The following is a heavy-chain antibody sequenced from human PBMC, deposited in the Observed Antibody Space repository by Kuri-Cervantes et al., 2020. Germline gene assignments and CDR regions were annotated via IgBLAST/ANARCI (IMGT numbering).Heavy chain of an antibody. Sequence: GESLKISCAASGFTFSGSAMHWVRQASGKGLEWVGSIRSKANSYATAYAASVKGRFTISRDGSKNTAYLQMNSLKTEDTAVYYCTSITMVRGSYTSPVDWGQGTLVTVSS. CDR3: TSITMVRGSYTSPVD. V-gene: IGHV3-73*01. D-gene: IGHD3-10*01. J-gene: IGHJ4*02. CDR2: IRSKANSYAT. CDR1: GFTFSGSA.